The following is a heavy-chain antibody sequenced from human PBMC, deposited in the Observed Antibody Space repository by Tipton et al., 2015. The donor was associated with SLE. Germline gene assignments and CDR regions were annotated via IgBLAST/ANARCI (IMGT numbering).Heavy chain of an antibody. CDR3: ASSAGDDDYFDY. CDR2: IDPSDSYT. CDR1: GYSFTNYW. Sequence: QLVQSGAEVKKPGESLRISCKGSGYSFTNYWISWVRQMPGKGLEWMGRIDPSDSYTNYSPSFQGHVTISADKSISTAYLQWSSLKASDTAMYYCASSAGDDDYFDYWGQGTLVTVSS. D-gene: IGHD2-21*02. V-gene: IGHV5-10-1*01. J-gene: IGHJ4*02.